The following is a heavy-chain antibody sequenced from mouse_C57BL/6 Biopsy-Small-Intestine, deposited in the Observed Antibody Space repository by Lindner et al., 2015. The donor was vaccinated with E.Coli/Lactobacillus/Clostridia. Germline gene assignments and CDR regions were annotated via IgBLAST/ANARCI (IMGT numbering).Heavy chain of an antibody. Sequence: VQLQESGPELVKPGASVKMSCKASGYTFTSYVMHWVKQKPGQGLEWIGYIDPDNDGIKFNEKFKGKATLTSDKSSNTAYMELNSLTSEDSAVYYCIRPYGDFFAYWGQGTLVTVSA. CDR1: GYTFTSYV. D-gene: IGHD2-13*01. CDR3: IRPYGDFFAY. CDR2: IDPDNDGI. V-gene: IGHV1-14*01. J-gene: IGHJ3*01.